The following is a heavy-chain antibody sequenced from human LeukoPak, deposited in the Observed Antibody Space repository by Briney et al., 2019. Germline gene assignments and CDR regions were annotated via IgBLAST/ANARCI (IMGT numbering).Heavy chain of an antibody. J-gene: IGHJ3*02. Sequence: PGGSLRLSCAASGFTFSSYNMNWVRQAPGKGLEWVSSISSSSSYIYYADSVKGRFTISRDNAKNSLYLQVNSLRAEDTAVYYCAGQWEPGVTDAFDIWGQGTMVTVSS. V-gene: IGHV3-21*01. D-gene: IGHD1-26*01. CDR3: AGQWEPGVTDAFDI. CDR1: GFTFSSYN. CDR2: ISSSSSYI.